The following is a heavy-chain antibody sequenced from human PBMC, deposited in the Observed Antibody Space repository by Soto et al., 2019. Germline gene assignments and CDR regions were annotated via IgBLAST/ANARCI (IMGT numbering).Heavy chain of an antibody. V-gene: IGHV3-30-3*01. CDR3: ARPDYGSGSYTDY. D-gene: IGHD3-10*01. CDR2: ISYDGSNK. J-gene: IGHJ4*02. Sequence: QVQLVESGGGVVQPGRSLRLSCAASGFTFSSYAMQWVRQAPGKWLEWVAVISYDGSNKYYADSVKGRFTISRDNSKNTLYLQMNSLRAEDTAVYYCARPDYGSGSYTDYWGQGTLVTVSS. CDR1: GFTFSSYA.